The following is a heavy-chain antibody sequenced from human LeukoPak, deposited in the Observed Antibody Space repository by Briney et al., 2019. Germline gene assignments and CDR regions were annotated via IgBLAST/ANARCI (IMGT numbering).Heavy chain of an antibody. Sequence: GESLKVSCKGSGYSFTSYWIGWVRQMPGKGLEWMGIIYPGDSDTRYSPSFQGQVTISADKSISTAYLQWSSLKASDTAMYYCARRTPDYYDILTGYGWFDPWGQGTLVTVSS. J-gene: IGHJ5*02. D-gene: IGHD3-9*01. CDR1: GYSFTSYW. CDR2: IYPGDSDT. CDR3: ARRTPDYYDILTGYGWFDP. V-gene: IGHV5-51*01.